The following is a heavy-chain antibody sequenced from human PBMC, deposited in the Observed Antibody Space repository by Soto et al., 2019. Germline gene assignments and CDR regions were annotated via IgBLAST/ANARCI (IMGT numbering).Heavy chain of an antibody. CDR1: GFIFNTYS. CDR2: ISTGSSTI. D-gene: IGHD3-3*01. Sequence: EVQLVESGGGLVQPGGSLRLSCAASGFIFNTYSMNWVRQAPGKGLEWVSYISTGSSTIYCADSVKGRFTISRDNAKSSLYLQMNSLRDEDTAVYYCARGYDFWSAVSFDIWGQGTLVTVSS. J-gene: IGHJ3*02. V-gene: IGHV3-48*02. CDR3: ARGYDFWSAVSFDI.